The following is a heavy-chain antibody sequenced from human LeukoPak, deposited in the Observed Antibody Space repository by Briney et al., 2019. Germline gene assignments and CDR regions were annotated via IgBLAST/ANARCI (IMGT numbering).Heavy chain of an antibody. V-gene: IGHV3-23*01. Sequence: PGRSLRLALALSGITLMNSTVSWFRHPPGKGRGWVAVISVRGGRTNYAASVQGRFTISRDNPKTTLYLQMNSLRAEDTAVYFCAKRGVVIRVVLVGFHKEAYYFDSWGQGALVTVSS. CDR3: AKRGVVIRVVLVGFHKEAYYFDS. CDR2: ISVRGGRT. D-gene: IGHD3-10*01. J-gene: IGHJ4*02. CDR1: GITLMNST.